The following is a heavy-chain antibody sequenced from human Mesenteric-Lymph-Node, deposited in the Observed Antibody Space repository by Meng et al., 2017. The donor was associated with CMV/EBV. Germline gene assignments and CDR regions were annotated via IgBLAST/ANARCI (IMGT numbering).Heavy chain of an antibody. J-gene: IGHJ4*02. V-gene: IGHV4-30-4*01. Sequence: GSISSVDYYWSWLRQPPGKGLEWIWYIYYSGSTYYNPSLKSRVTISVDTSKNQFSLKLSSVTAADTAVYYCARVKCSGGSCYWIDYWGQGTLVTVSS. CDR2: IYYSGST. CDR1: GSISSVDYY. D-gene: IGHD2-15*01. CDR3: ARVKCSGGSCYWIDY.